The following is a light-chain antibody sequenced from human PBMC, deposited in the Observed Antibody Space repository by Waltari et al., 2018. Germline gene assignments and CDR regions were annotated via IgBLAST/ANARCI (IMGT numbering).Light chain of an antibody. J-gene: IGKJ4*01. CDR1: QSLLHTNGYNY. Sequence: DIVMTQSPLSLPVTPGEPASISCSSSQSLLHTNGYNYLDWYLQKPGQSPQLLIYLGSNRASGVPDRFSGSGSGTDFTLKISRVEAEDVGVYYCMQALQTPLTFGGGNKVEI. V-gene: IGKV2-28*01. CDR3: MQALQTPLT. CDR2: LGS.